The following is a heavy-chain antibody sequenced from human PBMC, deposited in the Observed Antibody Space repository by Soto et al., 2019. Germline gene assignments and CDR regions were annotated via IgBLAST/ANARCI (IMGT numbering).Heavy chain of an antibody. D-gene: IGHD1-26*01. J-gene: IGHJ5*02. V-gene: IGHV1-3*01. Sequence: QVQLVQSGAEVKKPGASVKVSCKASGYTFTSYAMHWVRQAPGQRLEWMGWINAGNGNTKYSQKFQGRVTITRDTSASTGYMELRSLRAEDTAVYYCARSTGSYDVWFDPWGQGTLVTVSS. CDR2: INAGNGNT. CDR1: GYTFTSYA. CDR3: ARSTGSYDVWFDP.